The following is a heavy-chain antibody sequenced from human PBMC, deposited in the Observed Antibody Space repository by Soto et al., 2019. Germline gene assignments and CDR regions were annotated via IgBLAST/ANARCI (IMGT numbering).Heavy chain of an antibody. CDR3: ARAQGGYSGSYRFDY. CDR1: GYTFTSYA. D-gene: IGHD1-26*01. CDR2: INAGNGNT. Sequence: QVQLVQSGAEVKKPGASVKVSCKASGYTFTSYAMHWVRQAPGQRLEWMGWINAGNGNTKYSQKFQGRVTITRDTSASTAYMELSSLTSEDTAVYYCARAQGGYSGSYRFDYWGHGTLVTVSS. J-gene: IGHJ4*01. V-gene: IGHV1-3*01.